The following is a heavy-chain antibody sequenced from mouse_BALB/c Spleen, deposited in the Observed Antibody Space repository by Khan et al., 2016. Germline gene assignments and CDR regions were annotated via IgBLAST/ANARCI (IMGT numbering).Heavy chain of an antibody. Sequence: QVQLKESGPGLVQPSQSLSITCTVSGFSLTSYGVHWVRQSPGKGLEWLGVIWSGGSTDYTAAFISRLSISKDNSKSQDYMKLNILHANDAAIYYCSRNKKYGIYYAMDYWGQGTSVTVSS. CDR2: IWSGGST. D-gene: IGHD2-10*02. J-gene: IGHJ4*01. CDR1: GFSLTSYG. V-gene: IGHV2-2*02. CDR3: SRNKKYGIYYAMDY.